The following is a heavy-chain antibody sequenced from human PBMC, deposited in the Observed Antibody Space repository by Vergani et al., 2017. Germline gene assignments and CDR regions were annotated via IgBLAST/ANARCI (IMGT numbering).Heavy chain of an antibody. D-gene: IGHD2-2*01. CDR2: IYTSGST. J-gene: IGHJ4*02. Sequence: QVQLQESGPGLVKPSETLSLTCTVSGGSISSYYWSWIRQPAGKGLEWIGRIYTSGSTNYNPSLKSRVTMSVDTSKNQFSLKLSSVTAADTAVYYCASDYCSSTSCFLDYWGQGTLVTVSS. CDR1: GGSISSYY. V-gene: IGHV4-4*07. CDR3: ASDYCSSTSCFLDY.